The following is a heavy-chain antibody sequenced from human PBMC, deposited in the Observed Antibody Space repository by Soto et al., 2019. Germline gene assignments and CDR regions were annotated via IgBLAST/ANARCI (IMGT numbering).Heavy chain of an antibody. CDR2: MYSSGSI. J-gene: IGHJ2*01. Sequence: QLQLQESGPALAKPSETLTLTCSVDGESISSEKYYWGWIRHAPGKGLEWIASMYSSGSINYNPSLKRRVSMSFDTSQNQVSLRMKSVTAADTAVYYCAREEIAVRRSWFFNLWGRGTLVTVSS. D-gene: IGHD6-6*01. V-gene: IGHV4-39*01. CDR1: GESISSEKYY. CDR3: AREEIAVRRSWFFNL.